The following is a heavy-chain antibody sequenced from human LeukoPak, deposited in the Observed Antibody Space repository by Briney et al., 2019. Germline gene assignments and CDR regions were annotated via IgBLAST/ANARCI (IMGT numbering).Heavy chain of an antibody. D-gene: IGHD2-21*02. CDR3: VRLAVTDTNY. J-gene: IGHJ4*02. CDR2: INADGTIT. Sequence: PGGSLRLSCLASGFTFNTYYMHWVRQAPGERLVWVSFINADGTITKYADSVKGRFTISRDNAKSTVYLQMNGLRVEDTAMYYCVRLAVTDTNYWGQGSLVTVSS. V-gene: IGHV3-74*01. CDR1: GFTFNTYY.